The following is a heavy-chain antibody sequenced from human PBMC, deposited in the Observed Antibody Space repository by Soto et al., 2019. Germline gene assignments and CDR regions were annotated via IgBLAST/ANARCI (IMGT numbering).Heavy chain of an antibody. V-gene: IGHV4-59*12. Sequence: SETLSLTCTVSGGSISSYYWSWIRQPPGKGLEWIGYIYYSGSTNYNPSLKSRVTMSVDTSKNQFSLKLSSVTAADTAVYYCARDQRWNYYDSSGYSLWGQGTLVTVSS. CDR1: GGSISSYY. J-gene: IGHJ4*02. D-gene: IGHD3-22*01. CDR3: ARDQRWNYYDSSGYSL. CDR2: IYYSGST.